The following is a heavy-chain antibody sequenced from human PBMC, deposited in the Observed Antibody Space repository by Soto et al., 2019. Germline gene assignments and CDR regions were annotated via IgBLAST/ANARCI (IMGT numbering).Heavy chain of an antibody. J-gene: IGHJ4*02. CDR2: ISGSGDST. CDR1: GFTFSTYA. V-gene: IGHV3-23*01. Sequence: EVQLLDSGGGLVQPGGSLRLSCAASGFTFSTYAMNWVRHAPGKGLEWVSAISGSGDSTDYAESVKGRFTSSRDNSRNRVYLQMNSLSAEDTAVYYCAKSAYDFWSGYSYAVDYWGQGTLVTVSS. D-gene: IGHD3-3*01. CDR3: AKSAYDFWSGYSYAVDY.